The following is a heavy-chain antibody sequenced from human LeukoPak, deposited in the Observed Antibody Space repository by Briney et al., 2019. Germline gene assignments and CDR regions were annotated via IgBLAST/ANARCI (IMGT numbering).Heavy chain of an antibody. V-gene: IGHV1-18*01. D-gene: IGHD3-9*01. CDR1: GTSFNTYT. J-gene: IGHJ6*03. CDR2: ISAYNGNT. Sequence: GASVKVSCKAAGTSFNTYTFSWVRQAPGQGLEWMGWISAYNGNTNYAQKLQGRVTMTTDTSTSTAYMELRSLRSDDTAVYYCARATYYDILTGFPGNYYMDVWGKGTTVTVSS. CDR3: ARATYYDILTGFPGNYYMDV.